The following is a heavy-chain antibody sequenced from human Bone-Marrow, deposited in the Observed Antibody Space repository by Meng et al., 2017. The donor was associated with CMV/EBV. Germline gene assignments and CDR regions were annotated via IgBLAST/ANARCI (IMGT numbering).Heavy chain of an antibody. J-gene: IGHJ4*02. D-gene: IGHD6-13*01. CDR1: GGTFSSYT. Sequence: SVKVSCKASGGTFSSYTISWVRQAPGQGLEWMGRIIPILGIANYVQKFQGRVTITADKSTSTAYMELSSLRSGDTAVYYCARGASGQLGYWGQGTLVTVSS. CDR3: ARGASGQLGY. CDR2: IIPILGIA. V-gene: IGHV1-69*02.